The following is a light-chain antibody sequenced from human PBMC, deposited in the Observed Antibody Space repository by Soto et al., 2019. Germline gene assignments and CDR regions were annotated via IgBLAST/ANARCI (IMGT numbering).Light chain of an antibody. J-gene: IGLJ3*02. CDR3: SSYSSTSTPWV. V-gene: IGLV2-14*01. CDR2: EVS. Sequence: QSALTQPASVSGSPGQSITISCTGTSSDVGTYNFVSWYQQHPGKAPKLMIYEVSSRPSGVSNRFSGSKSGNTASLTISGLQAEDEADYYCSSYSSTSTPWVFGGGTNLTVL. CDR1: SSDVGTYNF.